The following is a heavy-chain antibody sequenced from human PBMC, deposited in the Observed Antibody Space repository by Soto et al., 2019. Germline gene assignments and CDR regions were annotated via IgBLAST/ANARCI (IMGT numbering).Heavy chain of an antibody. CDR3: ARTTVTAHYYYYGMDV. D-gene: IGHD4-4*01. CDR1: GGTFSSYA. Sequence: SVKVSCKASGGTFSSYAISWVRQAPGQGLEWMGGIIPIFGTANYARKFQGRVTITADESTSTAYMELSSLRSEDTAVYYCARTTVTAHYYYYGMDVWGQGTTVTVSS. CDR2: IIPIFGTA. J-gene: IGHJ6*02. V-gene: IGHV1-69*13.